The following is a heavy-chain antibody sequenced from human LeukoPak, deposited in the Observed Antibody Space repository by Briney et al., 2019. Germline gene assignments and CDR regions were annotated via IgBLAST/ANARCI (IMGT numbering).Heavy chain of an antibody. CDR1: GGSISSGGYS. CDR2: IYHSGST. V-gene: IGHV4-30-2*01. J-gene: IGHJ4*02. Sequence: PSETLSLTCAVSGGSISSGGYSWSWIRQPPGKGLEWIGYIYHSGSTYYNPSLKSRVTISVDRSKNQFSLKLSSVTAADTAVYYCARSYYDSSGYPRDYYFDYWGQGTLVTVSS. D-gene: IGHD3-22*01. CDR3: ARSYYDSSGYPRDYYFDY.